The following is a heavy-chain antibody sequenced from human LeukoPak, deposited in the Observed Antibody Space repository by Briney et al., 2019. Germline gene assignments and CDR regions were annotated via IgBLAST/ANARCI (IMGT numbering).Heavy chain of an antibody. CDR3: ARDDTVTTRVGFID. J-gene: IGHJ4*02. V-gene: IGHV3-74*03. D-gene: IGHD4-17*01. CDR2: IKSDGTRT. CDR1: GFTFGSYW. Sequence: PGGSLRLSCAASGFTFGSYWMHWVRQAPGKGLVWVSRIKSDGTRTTYADSVKGRFTISRDNTKNSLYLQMNSLRAEDTAVYYCARDDTVTTRVGFIDWGQGTLVTVSS.